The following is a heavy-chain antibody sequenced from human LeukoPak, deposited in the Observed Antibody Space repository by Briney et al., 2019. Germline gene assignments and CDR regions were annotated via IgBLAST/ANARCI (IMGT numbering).Heavy chain of an antibody. J-gene: IGHJ4*02. CDR3: AKETDYNYIYYFDY. D-gene: IGHD5-24*01. V-gene: IGHV3-53*01. CDR2: IYSGGST. Sequence: PGGSLRLSCAASGFTVSSNYLSWVRQAPGKGLEWVSVIYSGGSTYYADSVKGRFTISRDNSKNTLYLQMNSLRAEDTAVYSCAKETDYNYIYYFDYWGQGTLVTVSS. CDR1: GFTVSSNY.